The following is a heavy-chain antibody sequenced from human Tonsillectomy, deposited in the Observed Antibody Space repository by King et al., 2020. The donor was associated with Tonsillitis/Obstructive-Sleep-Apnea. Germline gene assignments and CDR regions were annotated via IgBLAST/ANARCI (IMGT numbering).Heavy chain of an antibody. D-gene: IGHD3-3*01. Sequence: VQLVESGGGVVQPGGSLRLSCAASGFTFDDYAMHWVRQAPGKGLEWVSLISGDGGSTYYADSVKGRFTVSRDNSKNSLYLQMNSLRTDDTALYYCALKLGVVIPNDAFYIWGEGTMVTVSS. CDR2: ISGDGGST. V-gene: IGHV3-43*02. J-gene: IGHJ3*02. CDR1: GFTFDDYA. CDR3: ALKLGVVIPNDAFYI.